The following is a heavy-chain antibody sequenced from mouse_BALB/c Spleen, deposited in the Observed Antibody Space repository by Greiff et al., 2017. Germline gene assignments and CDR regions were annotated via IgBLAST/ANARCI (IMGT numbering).Heavy chain of an antibody. J-gene: IGHJ4*01. V-gene: IGHV6-6*02. CDR2: IRLKSNNYAT. CDR1: GFTFSNYW. Sequence: EVKVEESGGGLVQPGGSMKLSCVASGFTFSNYWMNWVRQSPEKGLEWVAEIRLKSNNYATHYAESVKGRFTISRDDSKSSVYLQMNNLRAEDTGIYYCTRGEYDYVDAMDYWGQGTSVTVSS. CDR3: TRGEYDYVDAMDY. D-gene: IGHD2-4*01.